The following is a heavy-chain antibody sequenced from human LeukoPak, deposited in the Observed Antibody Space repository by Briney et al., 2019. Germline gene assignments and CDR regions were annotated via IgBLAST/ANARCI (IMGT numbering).Heavy chain of an antibody. CDR2: IYYSGST. CDR3: AEAAAGIWFDP. V-gene: IGHV4-59*08. J-gene: IGHJ5*02. Sequence: SETLSLTCTVSGGSISSYYWSWIRQPPGKGLEWIGYIYYSGSTNYKPSLKSRVTISVGTSENQFSLKLSSVTAADTAVYYCAEAAAGIWFDPWGQGTLVTVSS. D-gene: IGHD6-13*01. CDR1: GGSISSYY.